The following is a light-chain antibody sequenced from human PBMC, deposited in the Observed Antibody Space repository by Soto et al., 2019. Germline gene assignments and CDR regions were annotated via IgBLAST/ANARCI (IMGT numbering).Light chain of an antibody. J-gene: IGKJ1*01. CDR1: QTVNNNY. CDR3: QQYGSSRT. V-gene: IGKV3-20*01. CDR2: RAS. Sequence: EIVLTQSPDTLSLSPGERATLSCRASQTVNNNYVAWYQQKPGQAPRLLIFRASNKATGIPDRFSGSGSGTEFILTISGLEPEDFAVYYCQQYGSSRTFGQGTKVDIK.